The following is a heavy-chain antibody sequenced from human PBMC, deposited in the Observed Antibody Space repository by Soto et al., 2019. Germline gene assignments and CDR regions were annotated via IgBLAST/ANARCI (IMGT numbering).Heavy chain of an antibody. CDR1: GFTFSNYA. D-gene: IGHD4-17*01. V-gene: IGHV3-74*01. CDR3: ARGGGPTAVLGY. CDR2: IKASGSAT. Sequence: GGSLRLSCAASGFTFSNYAMHWVRQAPGKGLEWVSLIKASGSATNYADSVKGRFTISRDNTKNTLYLQMNSLRAEDTAVYYSARGGGPTAVLGYWGQGTLVTVSS. J-gene: IGHJ4*02.